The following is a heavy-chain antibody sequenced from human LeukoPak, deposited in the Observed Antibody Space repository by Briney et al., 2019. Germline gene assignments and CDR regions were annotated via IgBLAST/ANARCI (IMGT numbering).Heavy chain of an antibody. D-gene: IGHD6-13*01. CDR1: GFTFSTHG. CDR2: VSTGATFM. Sequence: GGSLRLSCAASGFTFSTHGLSWVRQAPGKGLEWASFVSTGATFMYYVATVKGRFTISRDDAKHSLYLQMNSLRVEDTAIYYCARAAPGFGSYSFSWYTPFDYWGEGTLLTVSS. J-gene: IGHJ4*02. CDR3: ARAAPGFGSYSFSWYTPFDY. V-gene: IGHV3-21*01.